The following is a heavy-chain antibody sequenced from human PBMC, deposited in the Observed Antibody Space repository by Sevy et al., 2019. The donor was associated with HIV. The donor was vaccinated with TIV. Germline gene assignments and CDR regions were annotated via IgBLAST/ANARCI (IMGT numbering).Heavy chain of an antibody. V-gene: IGHV3-33*01. Sequence: GGSLRLSCAASGFIFSNFGINWVRQAPGKGLEWVAIIWHDGTKKHYLESVKGRFTISRDKSKNTVYLQMNSLRVEDSGTYYCVRVTPDEDGTTLDSWGLGTLVTVSS. CDR1: GFIFSNFG. D-gene: IGHD4-4*01. J-gene: IGHJ4*02. CDR3: VRVTPDEDGTTLDS. CDR2: IWHDGTKK.